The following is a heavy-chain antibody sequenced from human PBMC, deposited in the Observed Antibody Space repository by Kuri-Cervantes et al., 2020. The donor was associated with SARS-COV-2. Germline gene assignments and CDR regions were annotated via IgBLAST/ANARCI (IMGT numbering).Heavy chain of an antibody. V-gene: IGHV3-30*18. CDR3: AKEERTAFDY. Sequence: GESLKISCAASGFTFSNYGMHWVRQAPGKGLEWVAVISYDGSNKYYADSVKGRFTISRDNSKNTLYLQMNSLRAEDTAVYYCAKEERTAFDYWGQGTLVTVSS. CDR2: ISYDGSNK. CDR1: GFTFSNYG. J-gene: IGHJ4*02.